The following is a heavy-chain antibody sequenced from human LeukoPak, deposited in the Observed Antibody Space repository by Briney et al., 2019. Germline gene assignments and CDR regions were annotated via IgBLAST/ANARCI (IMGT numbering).Heavy chain of an antibody. J-gene: IGHJ4*02. CDR1: GGSISSYY. V-gene: IGHV4-59*01. CDR2: IYNSGNT. Sequence: SETLSLTCSVSGGSISSYYWSWIRQSPENGLEWIGYIYNSGNTNHNLFLKSRVTISADTSKNQFSLKLTSVTAADTAVYYCARYRGTYGYYFDYWGQGKLVIVSS. CDR3: ARYRGTYGYYFDY. D-gene: IGHD5-24*01.